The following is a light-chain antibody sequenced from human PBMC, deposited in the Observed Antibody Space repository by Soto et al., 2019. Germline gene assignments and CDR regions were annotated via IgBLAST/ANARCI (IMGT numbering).Light chain of an antibody. Sequence: DIPLTQSPSFLSASVGDRVTITCRASQGISGYLAWYQHKPGKAPELLIYTASTLQSGVPLRFSGRGSGTEFTLTISSLQPEDFATYYCQQLNSYPHTFGGGTKVEIK. V-gene: IGKV1-9*01. CDR1: QGISGY. CDR2: TAS. CDR3: QQLNSYPHT. J-gene: IGKJ4*01.